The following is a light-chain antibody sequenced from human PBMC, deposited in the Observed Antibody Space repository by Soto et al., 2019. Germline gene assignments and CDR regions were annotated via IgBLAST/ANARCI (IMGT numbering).Light chain of an antibody. CDR3: MQAVEVPYI. CDR1: QSLLHSDGNIY. Sequence: DIVMTQSPLSLPVTPGESASISCRSSQSLLHSDGNIYLDWYLQKPGQSPQLLIYLVSNRASGVPDRFSGSRSGTDFTLKISRGEAEDVGVYYCMQAVEVPYIFGQGTKLDIK. V-gene: IGKV2-28*01. J-gene: IGKJ2*01. CDR2: LVS.